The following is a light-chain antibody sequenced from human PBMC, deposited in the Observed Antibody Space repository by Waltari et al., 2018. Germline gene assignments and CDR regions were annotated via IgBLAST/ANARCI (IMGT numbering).Light chain of an antibody. CDR2: LVS. CDR1: QSLLHSSGYTF. Sequence: DIVMTQSPLSLPVSPGAPASISCRSSQSLLHSSGYTFLDWYVQKPGQAPQLLIYLVSDRASGGPDRFSGSGSGTDFTLKISRVEAEDVGLYYCMQARQTPWTFGQGTKVEIK. J-gene: IGKJ1*01. V-gene: IGKV2-28*01. CDR3: MQARQTPWT.